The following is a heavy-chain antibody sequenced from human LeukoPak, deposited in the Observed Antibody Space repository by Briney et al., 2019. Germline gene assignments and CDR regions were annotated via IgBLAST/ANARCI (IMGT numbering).Heavy chain of an antibody. CDR3: ARGIYYYDSSGYDGDAFDI. CDR2: MNPNSGNT. Sequence: ASVKVSCKASGYTFTSYDINWVRQATGRGLEWMGWMNPNSGNTGYAQKFQGRVTITRNTSISTAYMDLSSLRSEDTAVYYCARGIYYYDSSGYDGDAFDIWGQGTMVTVSS. J-gene: IGHJ3*02. V-gene: IGHV1-8*03. D-gene: IGHD3-22*01. CDR1: GYTFTSYD.